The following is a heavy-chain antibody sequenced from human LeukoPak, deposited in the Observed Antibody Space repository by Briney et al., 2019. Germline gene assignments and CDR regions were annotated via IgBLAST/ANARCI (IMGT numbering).Heavy chain of an antibody. CDR2: IYYSGST. CDR1: GGSISSSSYY. J-gene: IGHJ4*02. CDR3: ARSGPSGSYYGFDY. Sequence: SETLSLTCTVSGGSISSSSYYWGWIRQPPGKGLEWIGSIYYSGSTYYNPSLKSRVTISVDTSKNQFSLKLSSVTAADTAVYYCARSGPSGSYYGFDYWGQGTLVTVSS. V-gene: IGHV4-39*01. D-gene: IGHD1-26*01.